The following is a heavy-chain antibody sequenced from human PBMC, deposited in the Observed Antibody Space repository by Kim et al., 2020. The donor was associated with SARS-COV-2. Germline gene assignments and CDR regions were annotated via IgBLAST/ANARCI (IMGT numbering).Heavy chain of an antibody. V-gene: IGHV3-23*01. CDR2: ISARGDNT. CDR1: GFTFGNYA. J-gene: IGHJ1*01. D-gene: IGHD3-22*01. CDR3: ARVGDFDSSGYST. Sequence: GGSLRLSCAASGFTFGNYAMSWVRQAPGKGLQWVAAISARGDNTRNEDPVKGRFSVSRDNSRNTLYLQMNSLRAEDTGLYYCARVGDFDSSGYSTWGQGTLVTVSS.